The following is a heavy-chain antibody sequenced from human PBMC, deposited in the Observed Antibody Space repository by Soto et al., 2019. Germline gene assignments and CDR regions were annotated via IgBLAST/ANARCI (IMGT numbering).Heavy chain of an antibody. J-gene: IGHJ4*02. Sequence: EVQLVESGGGLIQPGGSLRLSCAVSGFTVSNNYMSWVRQAPGKGLEGVSVIYSGGYTAYGDSVKGRFTISRDNSKNTIFLQKNRREADDRGVFYGANARGGGGYWGQGTLVTVSS. CDR1: GFTVSNNY. CDR3: ANARGGGGY. D-gene: IGHD3-10*01. CDR2: IYSGGYT. V-gene: IGHV3-53*01.